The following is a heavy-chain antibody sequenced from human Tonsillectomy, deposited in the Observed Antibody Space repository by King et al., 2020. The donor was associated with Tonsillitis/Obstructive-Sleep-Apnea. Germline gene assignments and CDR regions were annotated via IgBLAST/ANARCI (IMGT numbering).Heavy chain of an antibody. D-gene: IGHD2-15*01. CDR2: INHIGST. CDR1: GGSFSGYY. J-gene: IGHJ5*02. V-gene: IGHV4-34*01. CDR3: ARGRDIIAVVTNNWFDP. Sequence: VQLPQWGAGLLKPSETLSLTCAVYGGSFSGYYWSWIRQPPGKGLEWIGEINHIGSTNYNPSLKSRVTISVDTSKSQFSLKLSSVTAADTAVYYCARGRDIIAVVTNNWFDPWGQGTLVTVSS.